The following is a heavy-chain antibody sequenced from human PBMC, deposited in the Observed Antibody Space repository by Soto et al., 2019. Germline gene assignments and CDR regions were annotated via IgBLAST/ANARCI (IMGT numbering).Heavy chain of an antibody. Sequence: GESLKISCQGSGYSFTSHWITWVRQTPGKGLEWMGRIDPSDSYTNYSPSFQGRVTISADRSTSTAFLQWSSLEASDTAIYYCARRLSGPKEEYNAYYFYGLDVWGQGTTVTVSS. V-gene: IGHV5-10-1*01. CDR3: ARRLSGPKEEYNAYYFYGLDV. CDR1: GYSFTSHW. CDR2: IDPSDSYT. J-gene: IGHJ6*02. D-gene: IGHD1-1*01.